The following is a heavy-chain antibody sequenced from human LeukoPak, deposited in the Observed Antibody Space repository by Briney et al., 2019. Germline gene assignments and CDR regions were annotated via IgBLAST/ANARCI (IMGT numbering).Heavy chain of an antibody. CDR1: GGTFSSYA. J-gene: IGHJ6*03. Sequence: SVKVSCKASGGTFSSYAITWVRQAPGQGLEWMGGIIPIFGAANYAQKFQGRVTITADKSTSTAYMELSSLRSEDTAVYYCARVLEDIAAAGTDYYMDVWGKGTTVTVSS. V-gene: IGHV1-69*06. CDR3: ARVLEDIAAAGTDYYMDV. D-gene: IGHD6-13*01. CDR2: IIPIFGAA.